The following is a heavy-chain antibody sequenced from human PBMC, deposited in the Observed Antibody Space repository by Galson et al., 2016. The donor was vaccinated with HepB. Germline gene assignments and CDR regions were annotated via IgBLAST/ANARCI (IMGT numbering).Heavy chain of an antibody. CDR1: GFYFSDYS. CDR3: ARERAETVAQGVIRVHRIHYYYGMDV. J-gene: IGHJ6*02. CDR2: ISANSDST. Sequence: SLRLSCAASGFYFSDYSMNWVRQAPGKGLEWLSYISANSDSTFYADSVKGRFTISRENANNSLYLQMNSLVDEDTAVYYCARERAETVAQGVIRVHRIHYYYGMDVWGQGTTVTASS. D-gene: IGHD3-10*01. V-gene: IGHV3-48*02.